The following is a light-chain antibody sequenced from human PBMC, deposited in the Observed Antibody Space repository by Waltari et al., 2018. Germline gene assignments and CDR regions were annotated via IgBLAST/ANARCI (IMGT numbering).Light chain of an antibody. CDR2: EDR. V-gene: IGLV3-21*02. Sequence: SYVLTQPPSVSVAPGATARIVCGGNNIGGKSVHWYQQKPGQAPVLVIHEDRERPSGTPERIAGTNSGNTAALIITGVEVGDEADYYWQVVDSTRDHWVFGGGTRLNVL. J-gene: IGLJ3*02. CDR1: NIGGKS. CDR3: QVVDSTRDHWV.